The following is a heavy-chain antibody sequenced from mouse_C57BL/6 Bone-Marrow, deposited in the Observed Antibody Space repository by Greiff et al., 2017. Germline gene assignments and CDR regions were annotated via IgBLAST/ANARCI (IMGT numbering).Heavy chain of an antibody. Sequence: QLQLKQPGAELVKPGASVKLSCKASGYTFTSYWMQWVKQRPGQGLEWIGEIDPSDSYTNYNQKFKGKATLTVDTSSSTAYMQLSSLTSEDSAVYYCAVLLSYWGQGTSVTVSS. V-gene: IGHV1-50*01. D-gene: IGHD2-1*01. J-gene: IGHJ4*01. CDR2: IDPSDSYT. CDR3: AVLLSY. CDR1: GYTFTSYW.